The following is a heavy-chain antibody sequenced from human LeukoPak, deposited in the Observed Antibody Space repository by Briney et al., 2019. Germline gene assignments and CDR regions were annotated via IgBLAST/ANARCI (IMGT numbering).Heavy chain of an antibody. V-gene: IGHV4-34*01. D-gene: IGHD6-13*01. Sequence: SETLPLTCAVYGGSFSGYYWSWIRQPPGKGLEWIGEINHSGSTNYNPSLKSRVTISVDTSKNQFSLKLSSVTAADTAVYYCARGGRGYSSSWYYYWGQGTLVTVSS. J-gene: IGHJ4*02. CDR2: INHSGST. CDR3: ARGGRGYSSSWYYY. CDR1: GGSFSGYY.